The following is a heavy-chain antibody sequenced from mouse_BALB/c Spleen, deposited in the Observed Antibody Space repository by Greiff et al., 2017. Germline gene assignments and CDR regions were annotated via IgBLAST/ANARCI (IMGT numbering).Heavy chain of an antibody. Sequence: QVQLKESGPGLVAPSQSLSITCTVSGFSLTSYGVHWVRQPPGKGLEWLGVIWAGGSTNYNSALMSRLSISKDNSKSQVFLKMNSLQTDDTAMYYCARVRYGKEFDYYAMDYWGQGTSVTVSS. J-gene: IGHJ4*01. CDR3: ARVRYGKEFDYYAMDY. D-gene: IGHD2-10*02. CDR2: IWAGGST. V-gene: IGHV2-9*02. CDR1: GFSLTSYG.